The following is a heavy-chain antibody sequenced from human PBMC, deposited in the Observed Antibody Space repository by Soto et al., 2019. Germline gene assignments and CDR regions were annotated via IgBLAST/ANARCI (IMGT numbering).Heavy chain of an antibody. CDR3: AKDRAWKPGQFDY. Sequence: EVQLLESGGGLVQPGGSLRLSCAASGFTFSSYAMSWVRQAPGKGLEWVSAISGSGGSTYYADSVKGRFTISRDNSKNTRDLQRNSLRAGDTAVYYWAKDRAWKPGQFDYWGQGTLVTVSS. CDR2: ISGSGGST. J-gene: IGHJ4*02. CDR1: GFTFSSYA. V-gene: IGHV3-23*01. D-gene: IGHD1-1*01.